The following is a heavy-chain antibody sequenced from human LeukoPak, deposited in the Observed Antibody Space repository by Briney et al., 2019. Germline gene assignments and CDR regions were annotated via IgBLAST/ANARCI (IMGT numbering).Heavy chain of an antibody. D-gene: IGHD4-17*01. CDR3: ARDPIDYGDRFDY. V-gene: IGHV3-21*01. CDR1: GFTFSSYS. J-gene: IGHJ4*02. CDR2: ISSSSSYI. Sequence: GGSLRLSCAASGFTFSSYSMNWVRQAPGKGLEWVSSISSSSSYIYYADSVKGRFTISRDNAENSLYLQMNSLRDEDTAVYYCARDPIDYGDRFDYWGQGTLVTVSS.